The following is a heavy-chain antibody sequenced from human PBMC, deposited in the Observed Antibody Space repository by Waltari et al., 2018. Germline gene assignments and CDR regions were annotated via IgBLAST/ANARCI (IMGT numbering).Heavy chain of an antibody. CDR3: AKGIGIAAAVIYYYYGMDV. CDR2: ISYDGSNK. CDR1: GFTFSSYG. V-gene: IGHV3-30*18. Sequence: QVQLVESGGGVVQPGRSLRLSCAASGFTFSSYGMHWVRQAPGKGLEWVAVISYDGSNKYYAESVKGRFTISRDNSKNTLYLQMNSLRAEDTAVYYCAKGIGIAAAVIYYYYGMDVWGQGTTVTVSS. D-gene: IGHD6-13*01. J-gene: IGHJ6*02.